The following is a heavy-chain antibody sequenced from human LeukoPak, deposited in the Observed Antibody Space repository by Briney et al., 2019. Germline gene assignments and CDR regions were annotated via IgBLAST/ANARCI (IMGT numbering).Heavy chain of an antibody. CDR1: GATFDNYA. V-gene: IGHV1-69*04. D-gene: IGHD2-2*01. CDR2: IIPMLGKT. J-gene: IGHJ4*02. CDR3: ARGLFGGFAAAPFDH. Sequence: AASVKVSCNASGATFDNYAVSWVREAPGLGLEWMGRIIPMLGKTNSAQKFQDRVTFTADKSTGTAYMELTHLRPDDTAVYFCARGLFGGFAAAPFDHWGQGTLVTVSP.